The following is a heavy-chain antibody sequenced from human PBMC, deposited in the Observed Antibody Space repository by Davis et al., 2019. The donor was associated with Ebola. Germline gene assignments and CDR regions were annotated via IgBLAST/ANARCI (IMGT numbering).Heavy chain of an antibody. CDR3: SRDNYGMDV. CDR2: ISYDGSNK. J-gene: IGHJ6*02. V-gene: IGHV3-30-3*01. Sequence: GESLKISCAASGFTFSSYAMHWVRQAPGKGLEWVAVISYDGSNKYYADSVKGRFTISRDNSKNTLYLQMNSLRGEDAAVYYCSRDNYGMDVWGQGTTVTVSS. CDR1: GFTFSSYA.